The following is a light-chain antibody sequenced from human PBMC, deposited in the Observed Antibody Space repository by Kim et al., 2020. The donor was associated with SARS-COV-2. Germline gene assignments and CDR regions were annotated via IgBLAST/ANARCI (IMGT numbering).Light chain of an antibody. CDR1: QAISSW. CDR3: QQTNSFPYT. CDR2: DAS. V-gene: IGKV1-12*01. Sequence: SASVGDRVTITCRTSQAISSWLAWYQQKPGKAPKLLVYDASTLQDGVPSRFSGSGSRTDFTLIISGLQAEDFATYYCQQTNSFPYTFGQGTKLEI. J-gene: IGKJ2*01.